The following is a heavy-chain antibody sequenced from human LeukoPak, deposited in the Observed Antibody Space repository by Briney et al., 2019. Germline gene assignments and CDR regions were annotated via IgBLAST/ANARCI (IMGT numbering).Heavy chain of an antibody. V-gene: IGHV1-18*01. CDR2: ISVYNGNT. Sequence: ASVKVSYKASGYTFTSYGITWVRQAPGQGLEGMGWISVYNGNTNYAQMLQDRVTMTTDKSTTTAYMELRYLTSDDTAVYYCARGRRYDAFDIWGQGTMVTVSS. CDR1: GYTFTSYG. D-gene: IGHD5-24*01. CDR3: ARGRRYDAFDI. J-gene: IGHJ3*02.